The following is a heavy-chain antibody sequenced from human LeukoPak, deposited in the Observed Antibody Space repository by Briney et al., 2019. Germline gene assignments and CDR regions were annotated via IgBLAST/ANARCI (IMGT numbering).Heavy chain of an antibody. Sequence: GGSLRLSCAASGFTFSSYSMHWVRQAPGKGLEWAAVSWYDGNEKYYSDSVKGRSTISRDNSKNTVHLQMNSLRAEDTAVYYCAGSGSDYAFDTWGQGTMVTVSS. J-gene: IGHJ3*02. CDR2: SWYDGNEK. V-gene: IGHV3-33*01. CDR1: GFTFSSYS. CDR3: AGSGSDYAFDT. D-gene: IGHD3-10*01.